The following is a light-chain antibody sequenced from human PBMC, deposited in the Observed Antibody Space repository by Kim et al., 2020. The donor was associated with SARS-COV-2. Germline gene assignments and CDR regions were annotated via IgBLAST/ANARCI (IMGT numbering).Light chain of an antibody. V-gene: IGLV3-21*04. CDR3: QVWDSSSDHPV. Sequence: GTGERMTLAGNRIESKSEHGYGQKHGQAPVLVIYYVSDRQGGIRDRLCGSNSGKADTVTISRVGAGDEADYYCQVWDSSSDHPVFGGGTQLTVL. CDR2: YVS. CDR1: RIESKS. J-gene: IGLJ3*02.